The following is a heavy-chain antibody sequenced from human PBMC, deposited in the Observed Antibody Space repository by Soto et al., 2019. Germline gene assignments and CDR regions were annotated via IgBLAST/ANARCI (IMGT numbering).Heavy chain of an antibody. CDR2: INSDGRST. J-gene: IGHJ3*02. Sequence: GGSLRLSCAVSGFSLSNYWMHWVRQDPEKGLVWVSRINSDGRSTSYADSVKGRFTISRDNAKNTLYLHMDSLRAEDTAVYYCAKDLNSLRFLEWYMDGDAFDIWGQGTMVT. CDR3: AKDLNSLRFLEWYMDGDAFDI. V-gene: IGHV3-74*01. CDR1: GFSLSNYW. D-gene: IGHD3-3*01.